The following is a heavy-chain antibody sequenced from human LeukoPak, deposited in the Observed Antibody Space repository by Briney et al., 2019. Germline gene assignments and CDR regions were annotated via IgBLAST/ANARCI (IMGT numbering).Heavy chain of an antibody. CDR1: GFTFSSYA. J-gene: IGHJ4*02. V-gene: IGHV3-23*01. CDR3: AKNYDYVWGSYRHNYFDY. Sequence: PGGSLRLSXAASGFTFSSYAMSWVRQAPGKGLEWVSAISGSGGSTYYADSVKGRFTISRDNPKNTLYLQMNSLRAEDTAVYYCAKNYDYVWGSYRHNYFDYWGQGTLVTVSS. D-gene: IGHD3-16*01. CDR2: ISGSGGST.